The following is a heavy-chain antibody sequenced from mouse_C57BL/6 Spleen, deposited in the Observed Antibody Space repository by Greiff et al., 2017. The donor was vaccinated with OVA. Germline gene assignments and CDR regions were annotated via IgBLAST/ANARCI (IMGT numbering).Heavy chain of an antibody. CDR1: GYTFTSYW. CDR3: ARLALGREDY. J-gene: IGHJ4*01. D-gene: IGHD4-1*01. Sequence: QVQLQQPGAELVMPGASVKLSCKASGYTFTSYWMHWVKQRPGQGLEWIGEIDPSDSYTNYNQKFKGKSTLTVDKSSSTAYMQLSSLTSEDSAVYYCARLALGREDYWGQGTSVTVSS. CDR2: IDPSDSYT. V-gene: IGHV1-69*01.